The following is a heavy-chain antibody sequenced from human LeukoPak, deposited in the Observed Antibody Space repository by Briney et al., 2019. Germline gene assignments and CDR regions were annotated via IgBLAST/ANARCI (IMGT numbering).Heavy chain of an antibody. D-gene: IGHD6-19*01. CDR1: GGTFSSYA. V-gene: IGHV1-69*05. Sequence: SVKVSCKASGGTFSSYAISWVRQAPGQGLEWMGGIIPIFGTANYAQKFQGRVTITTDESTSTAYMELSSLRSEDTAVYYCARDRSEAGTFWFDPWGQGTLVTVSS. J-gene: IGHJ5*02. CDR2: IIPIFGTA. CDR3: ARDRSEAGTFWFDP.